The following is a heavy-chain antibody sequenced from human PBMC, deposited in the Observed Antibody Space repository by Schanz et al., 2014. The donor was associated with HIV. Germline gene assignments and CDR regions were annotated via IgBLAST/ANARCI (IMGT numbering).Heavy chain of an antibody. Sequence: QVRLVQSGAEVKKPGASVTVSCKASEKTFSDIDINWVRQAPGQGLEWMGWISTYNGNTIYAQKFQGRVTMTTDTSTSTAYMDLRSLRSDDTAVYYCARGAAEMATMTPWRYWGQGTLVTVSS. D-gene: IGHD5-12*01. CDR1: EKTFSDID. CDR3: ARGAAEMATMTPWRY. CDR2: ISTYNGNT. V-gene: IGHV1-18*01. J-gene: IGHJ4*02.